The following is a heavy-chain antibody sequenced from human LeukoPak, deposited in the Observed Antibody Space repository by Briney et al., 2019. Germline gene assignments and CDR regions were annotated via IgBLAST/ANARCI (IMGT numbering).Heavy chain of an antibody. CDR1: RGSLSSYY. J-gene: IGHJ4*02. D-gene: IGHD4-23*01. V-gene: IGHV4-59*08. CDR3: ARYLDYRGNSGYFDY. Sequence: SETLSLTCTVARGSLSSYYGSWIRQPPGKGLEWIGYIYNSGSTNYNPSLKSRVTISVDTSKNQFSLKLSSVTAADTAVYYCARYLDYRGNSGYFDYWGQGTLVTVSS. CDR2: IYNSGST.